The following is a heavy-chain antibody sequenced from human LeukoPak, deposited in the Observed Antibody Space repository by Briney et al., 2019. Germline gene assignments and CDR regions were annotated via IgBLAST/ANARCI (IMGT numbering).Heavy chain of an antibody. J-gene: IGHJ5*02. D-gene: IGHD6-19*01. V-gene: IGHV1-2*02. CDR1: GYTFTGYY. CDR3: ARDGGIAVAGTIWFDP. Sequence: ASVKVSCKASGYTFTGYYMHWVRQAPGQGLEWMGWINPNSGGTNYAQKFQGRVTMNRDTSISTAYMELSRLRSDDTAVYYCARDGGIAVAGTIWFDPWGQGTLVTVSS. CDR2: INPNSGGT.